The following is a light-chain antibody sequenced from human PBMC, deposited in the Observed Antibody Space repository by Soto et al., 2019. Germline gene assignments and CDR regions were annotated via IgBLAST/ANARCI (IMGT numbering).Light chain of an antibody. CDR3: CSYAGTYTYV. V-gene: IGLV2-11*01. J-gene: IGLJ1*01. CDR1: SSDVGGYNS. Sequence: QSALTQPRSVSGSHGQSVTISCTGTSSDVGGYNSVSWYQQHPGKAPKRMIYDVSKRPSGVPDRFSGSKSGNTASLTISGLQAEDEADYYCCSYAGTYTYVFGTGTKVTVL. CDR2: DVS.